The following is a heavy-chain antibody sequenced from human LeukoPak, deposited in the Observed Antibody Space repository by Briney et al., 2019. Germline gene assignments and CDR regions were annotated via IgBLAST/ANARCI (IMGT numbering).Heavy chain of an antibody. Sequence: PGGSLRLSCAASGFTFSFYAMHWVRQAPGKGLGWVAVISYDGSNKYYADSVKGRFTISRDNYKNTLFLQMNSLRTDDTAVYYCARGSPATVTTFTPFDPWGQGTLVTVSS. J-gene: IGHJ5*02. D-gene: IGHD4-17*01. V-gene: IGHV3-30*04. CDR3: ARGSPATVTTFTPFDP. CDR2: ISYDGSNK. CDR1: GFTFSFYA.